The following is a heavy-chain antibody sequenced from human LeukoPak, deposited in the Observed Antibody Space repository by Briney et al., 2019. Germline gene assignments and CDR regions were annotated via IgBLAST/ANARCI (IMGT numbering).Heavy chain of an antibody. CDR2: INPNSGGT. J-gene: IGHJ5*02. CDR1: GYTFTGYY. CDR3: ASSWGSSWYWFDP. Sequence: ASVKVSCKASGYTFTGYYMHWVRQAPGQGLEWMGWINPNSGGTNYAQKFQGRVTMTRDTSISTAYMELSRLRSDDTAVYYCASSWGSSWYWFDPWGQGTLVTVSS. V-gene: IGHV1-2*02. D-gene: IGHD6-13*01.